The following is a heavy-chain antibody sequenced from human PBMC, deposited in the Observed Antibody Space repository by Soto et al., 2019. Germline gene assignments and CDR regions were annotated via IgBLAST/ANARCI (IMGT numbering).Heavy chain of an antibody. CDR2: ISSSGSTI. J-gene: IGHJ4*02. Sequence: EVQLVESGGGLVQPGGSLRLSCAASGFTFSSYAMNWVRQAPGKGLEWVSYISSSGSTIYYADSVKGRFTISRDNAKNSLYLQMNSLRAEDTAVYYCARDQPFWSGAPEDYWGQGTLVTVSS. D-gene: IGHD3-3*01. CDR3: ARDQPFWSGAPEDY. CDR1: GFTFSSYA. V-gene: IGHV3-48*03.